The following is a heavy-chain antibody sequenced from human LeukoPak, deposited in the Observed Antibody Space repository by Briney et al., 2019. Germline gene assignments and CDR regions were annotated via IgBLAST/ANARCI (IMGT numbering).Heavy chain of an antibody. CDR2: ISYSGGGT. CDR1: GFTFSTYA. CDR3: AKFADCSGGSCYRNFDY. Sequence: GGSLRLSCAASGFTFSTYAMSWVRQAPGKGLEGVSAISYSGGGTYYADSVKGHFTISRDSSKNTLYLQMSSLRVEDTALYYCAKFADCSGGSCYRNFDYWGQGTLVTVSS. J-gene: IGHJ4*02. D-gene: IGHD2-15*01. V-gene: IGHV3-23*01.